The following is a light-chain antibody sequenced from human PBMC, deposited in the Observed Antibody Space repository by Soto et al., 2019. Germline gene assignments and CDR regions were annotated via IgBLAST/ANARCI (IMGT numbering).Light chain of an antibody. CDR1: QSVSSN. CDR2: GAS. J-gene: IGKJ5*01. V-gene: IGKV3-15*01. Sequence: EIVMTQSPATLSVSPGERATLSCGASQSVSSNLAWYQQKPGQAPRPLIYGASTRATGIPARFSGSGSGTDFTLTISGLEPADLGVYYCQQRHNWPITFGQGTRLEIK. CDR3: QQRHNWPIT.